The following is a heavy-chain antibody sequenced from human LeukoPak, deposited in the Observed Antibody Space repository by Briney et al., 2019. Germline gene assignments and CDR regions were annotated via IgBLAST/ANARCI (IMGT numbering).Heavy chain of an antibody. J-gene: IGHJ4*02. V-gene: IGHV1-46*01. D-gene: IGHD5-18*01. Sequence: ASVKVSCKASGYTFTSYYMHWVRQAPGQGLEWTGIINPSGGSTSYAQKFQGRVTMTRDMSTSTVYMELSSLRSEDTAVYYCARAATTQLWLEYWGQGTLVTVSS. CDR3: ARAATTQLWLEY. CDR1: GYTFTSYY. CDR2: INPSGGST.